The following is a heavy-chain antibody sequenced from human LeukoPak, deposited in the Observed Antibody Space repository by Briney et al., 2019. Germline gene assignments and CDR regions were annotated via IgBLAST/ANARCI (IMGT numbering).Heavy chain of an antibody. J-gene: IGHJ4*02. Sequence: SGTLSLTCAVSGGSISSSSYYWGWIRQPPGKGLEWIGNIYYSGSTYYNPSLKSRVTISVDRSKNQFSLKLSSVTAADTAVYYCARINTYYRHFDYWGQGTLVTVSS. CDR3: ARINTYYRHFDY. CDR1: GGSISSSSYY. CDR2: IYYSGST. V-gene: IGHV4-39*07. D-gene: IGHD2/OR15-2a*01.